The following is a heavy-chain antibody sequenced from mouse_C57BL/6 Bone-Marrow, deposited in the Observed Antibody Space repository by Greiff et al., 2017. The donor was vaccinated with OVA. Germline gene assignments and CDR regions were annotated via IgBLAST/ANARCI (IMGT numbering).Heavy chain of an antibody. V-gene: IGHV6-3*01. Sequence: EVMLVESGGGLVQPGGSMKLSCVASGFTFSNYWMNWVRQSPEKGLEWVAQIRLKSDNYATHYAESVKGRFTISRDDSKSSVYLQMNNLRAEDTGIYYCTGGRLRQWDRMDYWGQGTSVTVSS. CDR2: IRLKSDNYAT. J-gene: IGHJ4*01. D-gene: IGHD2-4*01. CDR1: GFTFSNYW. CDR3: TGGRLRQWDRMDY.